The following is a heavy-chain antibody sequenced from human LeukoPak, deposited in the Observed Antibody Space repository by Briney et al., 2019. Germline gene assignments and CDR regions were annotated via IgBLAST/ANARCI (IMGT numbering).Heavy chain of an antibody. V-gene: IGHV4-30-2*01. CDR3: ASTYDILTHPVGFDY. CDR2: IYHSGST. Sequence: PSQTLSLTCAVSGGSISSGGYSWSWIRQPPGKGLEWIGYIYHSGSTYYNPSLKSRVTISVDRSKNQFSLKLSSVTAADTAVYYCASTYDILTHPVGFDYWGQGTLVTVSS. D-gene: IGHD3-9*01. CDR1: GGSISSGGYS. J-gene: IGHJ4*02.